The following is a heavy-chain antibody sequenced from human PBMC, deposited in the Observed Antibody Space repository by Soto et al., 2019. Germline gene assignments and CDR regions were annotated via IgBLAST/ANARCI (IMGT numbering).Heavy chain of an antibody. CDR2: ISHDGSNK. Sequence: PGGSLRLSCAASGCTFSSYAMHLVRQAPVKGLEWVAVISHDGSNKYYADSVKGRFTISRDNSKNTLYLQMNSLRAEDTAVYYCARGRSYSSGYSLDYWGKGT. CDR3: ARGRSYSSGYSLDY. CDR1: GCTFSSYA. J-gene: IGHJ4*02. D-gene: IGHD3-22*01. V-gene: IGHV3-30-3*01.